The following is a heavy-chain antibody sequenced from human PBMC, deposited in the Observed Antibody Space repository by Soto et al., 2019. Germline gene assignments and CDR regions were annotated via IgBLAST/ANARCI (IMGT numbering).Heavy chain of an antibody. V-gene: IGHV1-69*13. Sequence: GASVKVSCKASGGTFSSYAISWVRQAPGQGLEWMGGIIPIFGTANYAQKFQGRVTITADESTSTAYMELSSLRSEDTAVYYCARGRDGYKYYYYYGMDVWGQGTTVTVSS. D-gene: IGHD5-12*01. CDR3: ARGRDGYKYYYYYGMDV. J-gene: IGHJ6*02. CDR2: IIPIFGTA. CDR1: GGTFSSYA.